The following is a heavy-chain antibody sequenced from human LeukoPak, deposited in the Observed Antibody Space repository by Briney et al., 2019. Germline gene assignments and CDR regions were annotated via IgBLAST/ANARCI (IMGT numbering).Heavy chain of an antibody. CDR3: ARDRGTREGSGSYHNWFDP. CDR1: GDSVSSYSAA. D-gene: IGHD3-10*01. J-gene: IGHJ5*02. V-gene: IGHV6-1*01. Sequence: SQTLSLTCAISGDSVSSYSAAWSWIRQSPSRGLEWLGRTYYRSKWYNDYAVSVKSRITINPDTSKNQFSLQLNSVTPEDTAVYYCARDRGTREGSGSYHNWFDPWGQGTLVTVSS. CDR2: TYYRSKWYN.